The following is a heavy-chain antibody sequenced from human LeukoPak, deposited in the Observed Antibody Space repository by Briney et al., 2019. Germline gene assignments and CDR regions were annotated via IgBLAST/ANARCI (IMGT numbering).Heavy chain of an antibody. D-gene: IGHD3-22*01. V-gene: IGHV1-69*05. J-gene: IGHJ4*02. CDR2: IIPIFGTA. Sequence: SVKVSCKASGGTFSSYAISWVRQAPGQGLEWMGRIIPIFGTANYAQKFQGRVTITTDECTSTAYMELSSLRSEDTAVYYCARDSGEYYYDSSGFPYWGQGTLVTVSP. CDR1: GGTFSSYA. CDR3: ARDSGEYYYDSSGFPY.